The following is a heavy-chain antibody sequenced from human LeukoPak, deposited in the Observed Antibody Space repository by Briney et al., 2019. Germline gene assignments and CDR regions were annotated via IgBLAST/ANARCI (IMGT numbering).Heavy chain of an antibody. CDR2: ISGSGGST. CDR1: GFTFSSYA. V-gene: IGHV3-23*01. D-gene: IGHD6-6*01. Sequence: GGSLRLSCAASGFTFSSYAMSWVRQAPGKGLEWVSAISGSGGSTYYADSVKGRFTISRDNSKNTRYLQMNSLRAEDTAVYYCAKDGGIAARPLPFDYWGQGTLVTVSS. CDR3: AKDGGIAARPLPFDY. J-gene: IGHJ4*02.